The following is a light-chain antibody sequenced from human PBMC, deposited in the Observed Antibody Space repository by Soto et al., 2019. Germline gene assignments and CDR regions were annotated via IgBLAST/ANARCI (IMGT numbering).Light chain of an antibody. J-gene: IGLJ1*01. CDR3: SSYTSSSTRV. CDR1: SSDVGGYNY. V-gene: IGLV2-14*01. Sequence: QSVLTQLASVSGSPGQSITISCTGSSSDVGGYNYVSWYQQHPGKAPKVMIYDVSNRPSGVSNRFSGSKSGNTASLTISELQTEDEADYSCSSYTSSSTRVFGTGTKVTVL. CDR2: DVS.